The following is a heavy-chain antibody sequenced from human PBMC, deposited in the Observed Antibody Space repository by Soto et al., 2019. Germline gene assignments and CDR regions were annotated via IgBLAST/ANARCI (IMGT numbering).Heavy chain of an antibody. CDR1: GGSVSNSNYY. CDR3: VRQRTSVLTQAYFDY. J-gene: IGHJ4*02. V-gene: IGHV4-39*01. CDR2: VYYRGRS. Sequence: SETLSLTCTVSGGSVSNSNYYWGWIRHSPGKGLEWIGSVYYRGRSYSKSSVKSRVTISVATSTNQCPLNLNPVTASDTAVYYCVRQRTSVLTQAYFDYWGPGALVTVSS. D-gene: IGHD2-8*01.